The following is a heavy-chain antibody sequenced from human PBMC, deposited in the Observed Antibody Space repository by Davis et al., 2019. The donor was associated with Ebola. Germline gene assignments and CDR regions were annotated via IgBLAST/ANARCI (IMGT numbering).Heavy chain of an antibody. J-gene: IGHJ4*02. CDR2: ITAYNGNT. V-gene: IGHV1-18*04. CDR1: GYTFTGYY. Sequence: ASVKVSCKASGYTFTGYYMHWVRQAPGQGLEWMGWITAYNGNTDYAQKLQGRVTMTTDTSTSTAYMELRSLRSDDTAVYYCARVRSWIVGSTWKYFDYWGQGTLVTVSS. D-gene: IGHD1-26*01. CDR3: ARVRSWIVGSTWKYFDY.